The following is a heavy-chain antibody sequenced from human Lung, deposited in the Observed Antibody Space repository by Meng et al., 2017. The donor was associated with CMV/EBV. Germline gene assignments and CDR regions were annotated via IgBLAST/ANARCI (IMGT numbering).Heavy chain of an antibody. D-gene: IGHD2-2*01. Sequence: GGSLRLXXAVSGFTFSSYWMSWVRQAPGKGLEWVANIKQDGSEKYYVDSVKGRFTISRDNAKNSLYLQMNSLRAEDTAVYYCAGDPRGINIVVVHNGMDVWGQGTXVTVSS. J-gene: IGHJ6*02. CDR1: GFTFSSYW. CDR2: IKQDGSEK. V-gene: IGHV3-7*01. CDR3: AGDPRGINIVVVHNGMDV.